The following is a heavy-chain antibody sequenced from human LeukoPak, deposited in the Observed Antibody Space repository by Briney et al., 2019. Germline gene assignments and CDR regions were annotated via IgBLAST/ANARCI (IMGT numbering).Heavy chain of an antibody. Sequence: SETLSLTCAVYGGSFSGYYWSWIRQPPGKGLEWIGEINHSGSTNYNPSLKSRVTIPVDTSKNQFSLKLSSVTAADTAVYYCARGAGGTMVRGVTYNNWGQGTLVTVSS. CDR2: INHSGST. V-gene: IGHV4-34*01. CDR3: ARGAGGTMVRGVTYNN. J-gene: IGHJ4*02. D-gene: IGHD3-10*01. CDR1: GGSFSGYY.